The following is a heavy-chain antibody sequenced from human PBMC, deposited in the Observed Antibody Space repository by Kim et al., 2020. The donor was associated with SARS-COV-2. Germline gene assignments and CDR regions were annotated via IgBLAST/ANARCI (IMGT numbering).Heavy chain of an antibody. V-gene: IGHV1-18*04. CDR3: ARDGVYCGGDCYPEALDY. CDR1: GYTFTSYG. D-gene: IGHD2-21*02. J-gene: IGHJ4*02. Sequence: ASVKVSCKASGYTFTSYGISWVRQAPGQGLEWMGWISAYNGNTNYAQKLQGRVTMTTDTSTSTAYMELRSLRSDDTAVYYCARDGVYCGGDCYPEALDYWGQGTLVTVSS. CDR2: ISAYNGNT.